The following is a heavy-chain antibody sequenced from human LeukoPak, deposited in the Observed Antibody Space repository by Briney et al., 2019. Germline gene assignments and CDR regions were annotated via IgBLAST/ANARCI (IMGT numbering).Heavy chain of an antibody. J-gene: IGHJ5*02. D-gene: IGHD1-26*01. Sequence: GGSLRLSCAASGFTFSSYNMNWVRQAPGKGLEWVSLISGTGGSTYYADSVKGRFTISRDNSKNTLYLQMNSLRAEDTAVYYCAKDYEPLVGVHRWGDWFDPWGQGTLVTVSS. CDR3: AKDYEPLVGVHRWGDWFDP. CDR2: ISGTGGST. CDR1: GFTFSSYN. V-gene: IGHV3-23*01.